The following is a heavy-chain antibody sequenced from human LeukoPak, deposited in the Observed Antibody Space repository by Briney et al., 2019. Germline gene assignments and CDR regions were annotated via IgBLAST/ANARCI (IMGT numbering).Heavy chain of an antibody. Sequence: SETLSLTCTVSGGSISSGDYYWSWIRQPPGKGLEWIGYIYYSGSTYYNPSLKSRVSMSVDTSKNQFSLQLNSVTPEDTAVYYCAREPRYSGTDPDNWFDPWGQGTLVTVSS. CDR1: GGSISSGDYY. CDR2: IYYSGST. D-gene: IGHD6-13*01. V-gene: IGHV4-30-4*01. CDR3: AREPRYSGTDPDNWFDP. J-gene: IGHJ5*02.